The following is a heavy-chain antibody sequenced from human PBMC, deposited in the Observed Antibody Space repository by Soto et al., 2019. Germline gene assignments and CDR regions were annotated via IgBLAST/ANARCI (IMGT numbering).Heavy chain of an antibody. CDR2: INAGNGNT. CDR3: ASTPHYYDSSGYPSFDY. V-gene: IGHV1-3*01. Sequence: ASVKVSCKASGYTFTSYAMHWVRQAPGQRLEWMGWINAGNGNTKYSQKFQGRVTITRDTSASTAYMELSSLRSEDTAVYYCASTPHYYDSSGYPSFDYWGRGTLVTVSS. D-gene: IGHD3-22*01. CDR1: GYTFTSYA. J-gene: IGHJ4*02.